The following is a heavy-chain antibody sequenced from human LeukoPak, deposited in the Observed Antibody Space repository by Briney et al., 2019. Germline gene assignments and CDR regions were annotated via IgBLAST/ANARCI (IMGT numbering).Heavy chain of an antibody. CDR1: GFTFSSYW. CDR2: IKHDGSEK. CDR3: ARGLAVTTRYNWFDP. V-gene: IGHV3-7*01. D-gene: IGHD4-17*01. Sequence: GGSLRLSCAASGFTFSSYWMSWVRQAPGKGLEWVANIKHDGSEKYYVDFVKRRFTISRHNDKNSLHLQMNSLRAEDTAVYCCARGLAVTTRYNWFDPWGQGTLVTVSS. J-gene: IGHJ5*02.